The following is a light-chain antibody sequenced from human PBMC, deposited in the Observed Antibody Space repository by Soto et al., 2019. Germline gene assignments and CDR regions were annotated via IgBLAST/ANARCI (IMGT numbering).Light chain of an antibody. CDR3: QSYDSSLSGSRV. CDR2: GND. Sequence: QSVLTQSPSVSGAPGQRVTISCTGSSSNIGAGYDVHWYQHLPGTAPKLLIYGNDNRPSGVPDRFSGSKFGTSAYLAITGLQAEDEADYYCQSYDSSLSGSRVFGGGTKLTVL. J-gene: IGLJ3*02. CDR1: SSNIGAGYD. V-gene: IGLV1-40*01.